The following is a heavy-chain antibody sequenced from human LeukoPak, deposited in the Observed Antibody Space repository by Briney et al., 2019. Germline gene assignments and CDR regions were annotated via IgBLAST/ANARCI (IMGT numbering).Heavy chain of an antibody. V-gene: IGHV3-30*03. D-gene: IGHD4-17*01. CDR3: ARAPHYGDYGVFFDY. Sequence: GGSLRLSCAASGFTFSSYGMHRVRQAPGKGLEWVAVISYDGSNKYYADSVKGRFTISRDNSKNTLYLQMNSLRAEDTAVYYCARAPHYGDYGVFFDYWGQGTLVTVSS. CDR1: GFTFSSYG. CDR2: ISYDGSNK. J-gene: IGHJ4*02.